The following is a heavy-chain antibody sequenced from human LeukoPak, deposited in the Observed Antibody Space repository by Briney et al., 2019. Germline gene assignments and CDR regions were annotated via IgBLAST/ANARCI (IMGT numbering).Heavy chain of an antibody. CDR3: TTGGKTYYDFWSGSNDY. J-gene: IGHJ4*02. V-gene: IGHV3-15*01. CDR2: IKSKTDGGTT. D-gene: IGHD3-3*01. CDR1: GFTFSNAW. Sequence: GGSLRLSCAASGFTFSNAWMSWVRQAPGKGLEWVGRIKSKTDGGTTDYAAPVKGRFTISRDESKNTLYLQMNSLKTEDTAVYYCTTGGKTYYDFWSGSNDYWGQGTLVTVS.